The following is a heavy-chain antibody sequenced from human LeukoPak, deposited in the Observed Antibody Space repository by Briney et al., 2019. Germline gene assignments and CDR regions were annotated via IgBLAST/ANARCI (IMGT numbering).Heavy chain of an antibody. CDR2: IYHSGRT. V-gene: IGHV4-59*01. J-gene: IGHJ3*02. CDR3: VIDSNYDGSDYFHDAFGS. D-gene: IGHD3-22*01. CDR1: SASIRNNY. Sequence: SETLSLTSTYPSASIRNNYWSWIRQPPGKGLEWIGYIYHSGRTNSNPSLKSRVTISVDTSKNQFSLSLRSVTAADTAVYYCVIDSNYDGSDYFHDAFGSWGEGTMVTVSS.